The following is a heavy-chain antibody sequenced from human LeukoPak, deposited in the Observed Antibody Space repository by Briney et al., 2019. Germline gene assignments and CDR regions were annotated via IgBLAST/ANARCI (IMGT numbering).Heavy chain of an antibody. Sequence: SETLSLTCTVSGGSISSYYWSWIRQPAGKGLEWIGRIYTNGSTNYNSSLKSRVTMSVDTSKNQFSLKLSSVTAADTAVYYCATGARVTIFGVVIPPFDYWGQGTLVTVSS. CDR3: ATGARVTIFGVVIPPFDY. D-gene: IGHD3-3*01. V-gene: IGHV4-4*07. CDR2: IYTNGST. CDR1: GGSISSYY. J-gene: IGHJ4*02.